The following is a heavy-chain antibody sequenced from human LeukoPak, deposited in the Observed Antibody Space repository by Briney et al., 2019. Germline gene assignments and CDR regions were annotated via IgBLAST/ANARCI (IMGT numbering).Heavy chain of an antibody. J-gene: IGHJ4*02. CDR1: GFTFSSYE. CDR3: ARDRAVVAAYFDY. CDR2: ISVSDDST. V-gene: IGHV3-23*01. D-gene: IGHD2-15*01. Sequence: PGGSLRLSCAASGFTFSSYEMNWVRQAPGKGLEWVSGISVSDDSTYYVDSVKGRFTMSRDNSNNMLYLQMNSLRAEDTAVYYCARDRAVVAAYFDYWGQGTLVTVSS.